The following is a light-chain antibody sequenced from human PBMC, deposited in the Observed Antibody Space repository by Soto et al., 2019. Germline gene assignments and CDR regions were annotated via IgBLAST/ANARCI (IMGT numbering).Light chain of an antibody. CDR2: WAS. V-gene: IGKV4-1*01. CDR3: QQYYSIPLT. J-gene: IGKJ4*01. CDR1: QSVLYSSNNKNY. Sequence: DVVMTQSPDSLAVSLGERATINCKSSQSVLYSSNNKNYLAWYQQKPGQPPKLLIYWASTRESGVPDRFSGSGSGTDFTLTIVSLQAEDVGVYYCQQYYSIPLTFGGGTKVEIK.